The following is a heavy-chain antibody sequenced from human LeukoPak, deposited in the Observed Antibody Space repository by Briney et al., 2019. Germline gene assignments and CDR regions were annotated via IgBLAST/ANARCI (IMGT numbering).Heavy chain of an antibody. Sequence: GGSLRLSCTVSGFTVSSNSMSWVRQAPGKGLEWVSFIYTTGNTHNSDSVKGRFTISRDNSKNTLYLQMNSLRAEDTAVYYCAKDSNDYGDYCFDYWGQGTLVTVSS. J-gene: IGHJ4*02. V-gene: IGHV3-53*01. CDR3: AKDSNDYGDYCFDY. D-gene: IGHD4-17*01. CDR2: IYTTGNT. CDR1: GFTVSSNS.